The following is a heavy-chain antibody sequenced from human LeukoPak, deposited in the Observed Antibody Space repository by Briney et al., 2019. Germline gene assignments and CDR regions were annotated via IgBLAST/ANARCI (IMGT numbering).Heavy chain of an antibody. V-gene: IGHV5-51*01. Sequence: GESLKISCKGSGYSFTSYWIGWVRQMPGKGLEWMGIIYPGDSDTRYSPSFQGQVTISADKSISTAYLQWSSLKASDTAMYYCARRAAGRIAVAGPDFDYWGQGTLVTVSS. CDR2: IYPGDSDT. CDR3: ARRAAGRIAVAGPDFDY. D-gene: IGHD6-19*01. CDR1: GYSFTSYW. J-gene: IGHJ4*02.